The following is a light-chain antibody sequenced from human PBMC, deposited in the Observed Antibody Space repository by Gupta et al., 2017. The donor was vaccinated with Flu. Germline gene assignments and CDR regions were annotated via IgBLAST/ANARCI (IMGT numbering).Light chain of an antibody. V-gene: IGLV3-21*02. J-gene: IGLJ3*02. CDR1: KIGREG. CDR2: DDD. Sequence: SDVLTQPPSVSVSPGQTATITCGGDKIGREGVHWYQQRPGQAPVVVVYDDDDRASGIYERFSGSTSGNTATLTINRVEVGDEADYYRQVWHSNTDHRVFGGGTKLTVL. CDR3: QVWHSNTDHRV.